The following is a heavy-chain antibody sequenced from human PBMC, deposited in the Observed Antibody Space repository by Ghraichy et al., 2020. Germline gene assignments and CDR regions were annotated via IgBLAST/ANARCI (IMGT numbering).Heavy chain of an antibody. D-gene: IGHD3-10*01. CDR3: ARGLDYRAPYPGSLDF. CDR2: INHSVST. J-gene: IGHJ3*01. Sequence: SETLSLTCAVSGDSFNTHYWTWVRQSPGKGLEWIGEINHSVSTNYNPSFKSRATISADISQRQVSLRLTSVTAADTAVYYCARGLDYRAPYPGSLDFWGQGTMVTVS. V-gene: IGHV4-34*01. CDR1: GDSFNTHY.